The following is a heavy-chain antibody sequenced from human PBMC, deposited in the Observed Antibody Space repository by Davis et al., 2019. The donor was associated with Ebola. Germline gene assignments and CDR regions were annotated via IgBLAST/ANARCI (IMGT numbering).Heavy chain of an antibody. J-gene: IGHJ6*04. CDR1: GGSISSYY. D-gene: IGHD2-2*01. Sequence: SETLSLTCTVSGGSISSYYWSWIRQPPGKGLEWIGYIFYSGSSYSNPSLRSRLSMSVDPSKNQFSLKLSSVTAADTAVYYCARRAGFQHYYGMDVWGKGTTVTVSS. V-gene: IGHV4-59*12. CDR3: ARRAGFQHYYGMDV. CDR2: IFYSGSS.